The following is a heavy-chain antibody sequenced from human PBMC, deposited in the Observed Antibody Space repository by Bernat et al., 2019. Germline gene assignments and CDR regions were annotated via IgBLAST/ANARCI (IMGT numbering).Heavy chain of an antibody. CDR1: GFTFSTYA. J-gene: IGHJ4*02. Sequence: EVQLLESGGGLVQPGGSLRLSCVASGFTFSTYAMGWVRQAPGKGLEWVSALTNSGDRTYYGDSVKGRFTISRDNSKNTVYLQMNSLRAEDTAVYYCAKDALRTSGWYHCDYWGQGALVTVSS. V-gene: IGHV3-23*01. D-gene: IGHD6-19*01. CDR2: LTNSGDRT. CDR3: AKDALRTSGWYHCDY.